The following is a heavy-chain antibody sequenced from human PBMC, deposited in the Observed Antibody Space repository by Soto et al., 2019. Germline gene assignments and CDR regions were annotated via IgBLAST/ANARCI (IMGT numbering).Heavy chain of an antibody. CDR1: GFTFSSYA. CDR3: ASGGIDYGDYFDY. J-gene: IGHJ4*02. D-gene: IGHD4-17*01. Sequence: EVQLLESGGGLVQPGGSLRLSCAASGFTFSSYAMSWVRQATGKGLEWVSAISGSGGSTYYADSVKGGFTISRDNSKNTLYLQMNSLRAEDTAVYYCASGGIDYGDYFDYWCQGTLVTVSS. CDR2: ISGSGGST. V-gene: IGHV3-23*01.